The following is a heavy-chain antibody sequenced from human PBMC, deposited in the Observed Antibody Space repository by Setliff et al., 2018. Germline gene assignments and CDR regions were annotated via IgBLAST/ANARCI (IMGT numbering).Heavy chain of an antibody. CDR3: VRELRVIVGVGIQGVFDI. CDR1: GFTFSSEY. CDR2: ISSSSTSI. V-gene: IGHV3-48*01. J-gene: IGHJ3*02. D-gene: IGHD3-22*01. Sequence: PGGSLRLSCAASGFTFSSEYMNWVRQAPGKGLEWVSYISSSSTSIYSDSVKDRFTISRDNAKKSLYLQMDSLRAEGTAVYYCVRELRVIVGVGIQGVFDIWGQGTMVTVSS.